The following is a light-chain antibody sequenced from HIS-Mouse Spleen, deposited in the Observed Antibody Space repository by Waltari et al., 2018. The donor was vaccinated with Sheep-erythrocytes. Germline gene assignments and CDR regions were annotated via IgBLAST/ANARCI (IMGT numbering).Light chain of an antibody. CDR3: AAWDDSLSGNWV. J-gene: IGLJ3*02. V-gene: IGLV1-47*01. Sequence: QSVLTQPPSASGTPGQRVPISCSGSSSNIGSNYVYWYQQLPGTAPKLLIYRNNQRPAGVPDRFAGYKSGTSASLAISGLRSEDEADYYCAAWDDSLSGNWVFGGGTKLTVL. CDR2: RNN. CDR1: SSNIGSNY.